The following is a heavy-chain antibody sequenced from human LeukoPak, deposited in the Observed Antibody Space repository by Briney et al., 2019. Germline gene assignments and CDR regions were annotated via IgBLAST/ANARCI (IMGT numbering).Heavy chain of an antibody. D-gene: IGHD6-19*01. CDR3: ATEHIAVAATGAFDI. CDR1: GFTFSSYW. CDR2: IKQDGSEK. V-gene: IGHV3-7*01. Sequence: GGSLRLSCAASGFTFSSYWMSWVRQAPGKGLEWVANIKQDGSEKYYVDSVKGRFTISRDNAKNSLYLQMNSLRAEDTAVYYCATEHIAVAATGAFDIWGQGTMVTVSS. J-gene: IGHJ3*02.